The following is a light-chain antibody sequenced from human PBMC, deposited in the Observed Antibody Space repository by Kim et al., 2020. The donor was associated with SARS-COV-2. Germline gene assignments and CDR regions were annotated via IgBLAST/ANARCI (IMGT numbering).Light chain of an antibody. CDR1: QGVSSN. CDR2: GAS. CDR3: QQYNNWPQT. V-gene: IGKV3-15*01. J-gene: IGKJ1*01. Sequence: VSPGERATLACRASQGVSSNLAWYQQKPGQAPRLLIYGASTRATGIPARFSGSGSVTEFTLTISSLQSEDFAVYYCQQYNNWPQTFGQGTKVDIK.